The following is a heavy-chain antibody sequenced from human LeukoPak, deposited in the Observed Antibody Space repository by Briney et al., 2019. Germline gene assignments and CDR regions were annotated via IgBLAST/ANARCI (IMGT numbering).Heavy chain of an antibody. Sequence: SETLSLTCAVYGGSFSGYYWSWLRQPPGKGLEWIGEINHSGSTNYNPSLKSRVTISVDTSKNQSSLKLSSVTAADTAVYYCARGRPYYDFWSGYLGKYYFDYWGQGTLVTVSS. CDR2: INHSGST. CDR1: GGSFSGYY. D-gene: IGHD3-3*01. CDR3: ARGRPYYDFWSGYLGKYYFDY. J-gene: IGHJ4*02. V-gene: IGHV4-34*01.